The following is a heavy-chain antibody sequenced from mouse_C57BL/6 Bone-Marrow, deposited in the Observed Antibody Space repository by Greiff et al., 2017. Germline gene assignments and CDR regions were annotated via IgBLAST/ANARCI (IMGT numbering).Heavy chain of an antibody. Sequence: EVKLVESGGGLVKPGGSLKLSCAASGFTFSDYGMHWVRQAPEKGLEWVATISDGGSYTYYPDNVKGRFTISRDNAKNNLYLQMSHLKSEDTAMYYCARGYGNYWYFDVWGTGTTVTVSS. CDR3: ARGYGNYWYFDV. V-gene: IGHV5-4*03. J-gene: IGHJ1*03. CDR1: GFTFSDYG. D-gene: IGHD2-1*01. CDR2: ISDGGSYT.